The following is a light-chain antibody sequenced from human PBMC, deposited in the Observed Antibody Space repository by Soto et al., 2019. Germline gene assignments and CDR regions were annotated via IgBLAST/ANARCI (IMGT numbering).Light chain of an antibody. CDR3: QQYNNWIT. V-gene: IGKV3-15*01. Sequence: EIVMTQSPATLSVSPGERAILSCRASQSISINLAWYQQKPGQAPSLLIYAASNRATGVPARFSGSWSGTEFTITISSLQSEDFAVYYCQQYNNWITFGQGTRLEIK. J-gene: IGKJ5*01. CDR1: QSISIN. CDR2: AAS.